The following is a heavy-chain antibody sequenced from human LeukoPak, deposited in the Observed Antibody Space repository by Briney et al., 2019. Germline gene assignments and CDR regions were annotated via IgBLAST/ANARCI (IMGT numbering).Heavy chain of an antibody. D-gene: IGHD2-2*03. CDR3: ASGYRYFDY. J-gene: IGHJ4*02. V-gene: IGHV3-74*01. CDR1: GFTFSSYW. CDR2: INSDGSST. Sequence: GGSQRLSCAASGFTFSSYWMHWVRQAPGKGLVWVSRINSDGSSTSYANSVKGRFTISRDNAKNTLYLQMNSLRAEDTAVYYCASGYRYFDYWGQGTLVTVSS.